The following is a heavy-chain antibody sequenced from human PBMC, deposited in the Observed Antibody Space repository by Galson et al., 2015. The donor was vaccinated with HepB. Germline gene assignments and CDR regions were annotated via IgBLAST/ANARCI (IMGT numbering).Heavy chain of an antibody. CDR2: VNGNGIFT. D-gene: IGHD2/OR15-2a*01. V-gene: IGHV3-23*01. J-gene: IGHJ4*02. CDR1: GFTFTSSG. Sequence: SLRLSCAASGFTFTSSGMSWVRQAPGKGLEWVATVNGNGIFTYHADSVKGRFTVSKDISKNTVYLQMNSLRGEDTALYYCAKDDPLSSFYAYWGQGALVTVSS. CDR3: AKDDPLSSFYAY.